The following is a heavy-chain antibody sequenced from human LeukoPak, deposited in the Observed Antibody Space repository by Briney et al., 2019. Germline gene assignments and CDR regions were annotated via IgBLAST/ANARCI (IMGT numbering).Heavy chain of an antibody. CDR1: GYTFTSYD. V-gene: IGHV1-8*01. Sequence: ASVKVSCKASGYTFTSYDINWVRQATGQGLEWMGWMNPNSGNTGYAQKFQGRVTMTRNTSISTAYMELSSLRSDDTAVYYCTHYGGNLQYSYWGQGTLVTVSS. CDR2: MNPNSGNT. CDR3: THYGGNLQYSY. J-gene: IGHJ4*02. D-gene: IGHD4-17*01.